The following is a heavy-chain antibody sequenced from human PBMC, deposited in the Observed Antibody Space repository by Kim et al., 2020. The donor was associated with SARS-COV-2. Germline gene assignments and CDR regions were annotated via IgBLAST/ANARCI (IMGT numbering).Heavy chain of an antibody. V-gene: IGHV1-69*04. D-gene: IGHD3-10*01. Sequence: SVKVSCKASGGTFSSYTISWVRQAPGQGLEWMGRIIPILGIANYAQKFQGRVTITADKSTSTAYMELSSLRSEDTAVYYCARELRSGEGMDVWGQGTTVTVSS. J-gene: IGHJ6*02. CDR1: GGTFSSYT. CDR2: IIPILGIA. CDR3: ARELRSGEGMDV.